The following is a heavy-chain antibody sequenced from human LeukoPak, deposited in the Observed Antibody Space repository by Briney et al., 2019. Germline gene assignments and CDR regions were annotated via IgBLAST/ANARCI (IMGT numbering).Heavy chain of an antibody. D-gene: IGHD3-22*01. V-gene: IGHV3-7*01. Sequence: GGSLRLSCAASGFTFSTSWMTWVRQAPGRGLDWLGNINPDGSRINYVDSVKGRFTFSRDNAKNSLFLQMNSLRAEDTAVYYCAKDLYYYDTSGGMDVWGQGTTVTVSS. CDR1: GFTFSTSW. CDR3: AKDLYYYDTSGGMDV. J-gene: IGHJ6*02. CDR2: INPDGSRI.